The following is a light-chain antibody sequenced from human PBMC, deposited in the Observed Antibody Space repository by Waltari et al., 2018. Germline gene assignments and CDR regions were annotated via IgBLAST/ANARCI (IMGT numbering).Light chain of an antibody. J-gene: IGLJ2*01. CDR1: SSDVGSYNL. CDR3: CSYAGSSTLL. Sequence: QSALTQPASVSGSPGQSITVSCTGTSSDVGSYNLVSWYQQHPGKRPNLMIYEGSKRPSGVSNRFSGSKSGNTASLTSSGLQAGDEADYYCCSYAGSSTLLFGGGTKVTVL. CDR2: EGS. V-gene: IGLV2-23*01.